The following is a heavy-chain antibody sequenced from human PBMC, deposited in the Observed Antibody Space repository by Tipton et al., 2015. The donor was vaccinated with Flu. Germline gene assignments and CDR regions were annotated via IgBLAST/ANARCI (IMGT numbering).Heavy chain of an antibody. Sequence: QLVQSGGTLVQPGGSLRLSCAASGFTFSSYDIHWVRQATGKGLEWVSAIGSAGDTYYLDSVKGRFTISRDNAKNSLYLQMNSLRVGDTAVYYCARGPLPDSNWYNGMDVWGQGP. D-gene: IGHD6-13*01. CDR2: IGSAGDT. CDR1: GFTFSSYD. J-gene: IGHJ6*02. CDR3: ARGPLPDSNWYNGMDV. V-gene: IGHV3-13*01.